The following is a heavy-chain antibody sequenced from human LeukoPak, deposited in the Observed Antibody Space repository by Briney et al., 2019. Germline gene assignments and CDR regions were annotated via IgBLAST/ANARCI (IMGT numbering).Heavy chain of an antibody. CDR2: INPSGGST. Sequence: GASVKVSCKASGYTFTSYYMHWVRQAPGEGLEWMGIINPSGGSTSYAQKFQGRVTMTRDMSTSTVYMELSSLRSEDTAVYYCARVAAEVVGVPGAIGFGWLRRDYYYMDVRGKGTTVIVSS. CDR1: GYTFTSYY. CDR3: ARVAAEVVGVPGAIGFGWLRRDYYYMDV. V-gene: IGHV1-46*01. D-gene: IGHD2-2*02. J-gene: IGHJ6*03.